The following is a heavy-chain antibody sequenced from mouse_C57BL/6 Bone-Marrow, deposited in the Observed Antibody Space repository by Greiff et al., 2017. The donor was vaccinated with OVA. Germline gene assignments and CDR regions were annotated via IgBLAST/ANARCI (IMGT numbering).Heavy chain of an antibody. CDR2: IHPSDSDT. CDR3: AIPADYYGSSYWYFDV. CDR1: GYTFTSYW. J-gene: IGHJ1*03. V-gene: IGHV1-74*01. Sequence: QDQLQQPGAELVKPGASVKVSCKASGYTFTSYWMHWVKQRPGQGLEWIGRIHPSDSDTNYNQKFKGKATLTVDKSSSTAYMQLSSLTSEDSAVYYCAIPADYYGSSYWYFDVWGTGTTVTVSS. D-gene: IGHD1-1*01.